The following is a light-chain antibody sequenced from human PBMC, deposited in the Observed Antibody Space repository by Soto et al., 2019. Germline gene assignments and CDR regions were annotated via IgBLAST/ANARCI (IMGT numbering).Light chain of an antibody. Sequence: DIHMTQSPSSLSASVGDRVTITCRASQGISNYLGWYQQKPGKAPRSLIYKASTLKSGVPSRFSGSGSGTEFTLTISSLQPDDFATYYCQHYNSYSEAFGQGTKVELK. CDR3: QHYNSYSEA. V-gene: IGKV1-16*01. J-gene: IGKJ1*01. CDR1: QGISNY. CDR2: KAS.